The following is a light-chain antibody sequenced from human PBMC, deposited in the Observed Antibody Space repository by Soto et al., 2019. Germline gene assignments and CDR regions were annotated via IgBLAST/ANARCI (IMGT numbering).Light chain of an antibody. J-gene: IGLJ2*01. CDR2: LNSDGSH. V-gene: IGLV4-69*01. CDR3: QTWGSGIVV. CDR1: SGHSNYA. Sequence: LVLTQSPSASASLGASVKLTCTLSSGHSNYAIAWHQQQSEKGPRYLMKLNSDGSHSKGDGIPDRFSGSSSGAERYLTISSLQSEDEADYCCQTWGSGIVVFGGGTKLTVL.